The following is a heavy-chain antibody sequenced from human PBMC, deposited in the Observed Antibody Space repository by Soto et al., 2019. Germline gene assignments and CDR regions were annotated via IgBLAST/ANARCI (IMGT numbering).Heavy chain of an antibody. D-gene: IGHD4-17*01. CDR3: ARGNRVTTAVYYFDY. J-gene: IGHJ4*02. Sequence: ASVKVSCKASGYTFTSYYMHWVRQAPGQGLEWMGIINPSGGSTSYAQKFQGRVTMTRDTSTSTVYMELSSLRSEDTAVYYCARGNRVTTAVYYFDYWGQGTQVTVSS. CDR2: INPSGGST. CDR1: GYTFTSYY. V-gene: IGHV1-46*01.